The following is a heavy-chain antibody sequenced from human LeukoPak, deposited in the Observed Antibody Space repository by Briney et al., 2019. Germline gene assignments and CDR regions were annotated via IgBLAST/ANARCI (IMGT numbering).Heavy chain of an antibody. D-gene: IGHD2-2*01. V-gene: IGHV3-23*01. Sequence: LPGGSLRLSCAASGFTFSSYARSWVRQAPGKGLEWVSAISGSGGSTYYADSVKGRFTISRDNSKNTLYLQMNSLRAEDTAVYYCAKDYVALGYCSSTSCSVFDYWGQGTLVTVSS. CDR3: AKDYVALGYCSSTSCSVFDY. CDR2: ISGSGGST. CDR1: GFTFSSYA. J-gene: IGHJ4*02.